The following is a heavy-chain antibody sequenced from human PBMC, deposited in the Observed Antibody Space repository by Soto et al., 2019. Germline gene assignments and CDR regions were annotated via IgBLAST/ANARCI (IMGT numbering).Heavy chain of an antibody. D-gene: IGHD6-19*01. CDR3: ARQGDMAATPADAFDI. CDR1: GYKFTTYW. Sequence: GESLKISCKGSGYKFTTYWIGWVRQMPGKSLEWMGIIYPGDSDARYSPSFTGQVTISVDKSITTAYLHWSSLEASDSAVYYCARQGDMAATPADAFDIWGQGTLVTVSS. V-gene: IGHV5-51*01. CDR2: IYPGDSDA. J-gene: IGHJ3*02.